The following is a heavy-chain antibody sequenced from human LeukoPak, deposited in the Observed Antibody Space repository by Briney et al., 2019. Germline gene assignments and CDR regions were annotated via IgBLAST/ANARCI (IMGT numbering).Heavy chain of an antibody. D-gene: IGHD6-19*01. CDR2: ISSSGAGT. CDR3: TKDSGNSGWYVDN. CDR1: GFTFGSYA. J-gene: IGHJ4*02. V-gene: IGHV3-23*01. Sequence: SGGSLRLSCAASGFTFGSYAMRWVRLAPGKGLEWVSSISSSGAGTYYADSVKGRFTISRDNSKNTVYLQMNSLRAEDTAVYYCTKDSGNSGWYVDNWGQGTPVTVSS.